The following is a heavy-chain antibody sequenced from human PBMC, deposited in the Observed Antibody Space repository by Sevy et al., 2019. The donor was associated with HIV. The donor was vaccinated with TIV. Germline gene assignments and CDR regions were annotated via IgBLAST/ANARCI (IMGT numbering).Heavy chain of an antibody. D-gene: IGHD2-2*01. Sequence: GGSLRLSCAASGFTFSDYYMSWIRQAPGKGLEWVSYISSSGSTIYYADSVKGRFTISRDNAKNSLYLQMNSLRAEDTAVYYCAKHIVVVPAAQSYYYYGMDVWGQGTTVTVSS. CDR2: ISSSGSTI. CDR3: AKHIVVVPAAQSYYYYGMDV. CDR1: GFTFSDYY. V-gene: IGHV3-11*01. J-gene: IGHJ6*02.